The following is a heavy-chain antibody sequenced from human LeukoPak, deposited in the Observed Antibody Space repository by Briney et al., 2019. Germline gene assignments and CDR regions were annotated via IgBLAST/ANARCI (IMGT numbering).Heavy chain of an antibody. D-gene: IGHD3-22*01. Sequence: GGSLRLSCAASGFTFSSYWMHWVRQAPGKGLVWVSRINSDGSSTSYADSVKGRFTISRDNAKSTLYLQMNSLRAEDTAVYYCARGPDFYYYDSSGAFDYWGQGTLFTVSS. CDR2: INSDGSST. J-gene: IGHJ4*02. V-gene: IGHV3-74*01. CDR1: GFTFSSYW. CDR3: ARGPDFYYYDSSGAFDY.